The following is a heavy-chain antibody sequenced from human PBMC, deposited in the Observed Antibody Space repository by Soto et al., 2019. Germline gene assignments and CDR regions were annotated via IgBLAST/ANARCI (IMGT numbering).Heavy chain of an antibody. CDR2: IYYGGTT. Sequence: SETLSLTCDVSGDTISTGGYTWAWIRQPPGKGLEWIGYIYYGGTTRYNPSLESRVTVSLETSKSQFSLTLSSVTASDTAVYYCTRLGFYYQSLDPWGHGTLVTVSS. CDR1: GDTISTGGYT. CDR3: TRLGFYYQSLDP. V-gene: IGHV4-61*05. J-gene: IGHJ5*02. D-gene: IGHD2-2*01.